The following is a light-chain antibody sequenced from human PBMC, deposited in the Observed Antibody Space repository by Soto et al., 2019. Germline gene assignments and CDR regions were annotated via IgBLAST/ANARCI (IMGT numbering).Light chain of an antibody. J-gene: IGKJ4*01. CDR2: AAS. CDR1: QNIRNW. CDR3: QQANSCPLT. V-gene: IGKV1-12*01. Sequence: DIQMTQSTYTLSASVGDSVTITCRASQNIRNWLAWYQQKPGKAPKLLIYAASSLQSGVPSRFSGSGSGTDFTLTISSLQPEDFATYYCQQANSCPLTFGGGTKVDIK.